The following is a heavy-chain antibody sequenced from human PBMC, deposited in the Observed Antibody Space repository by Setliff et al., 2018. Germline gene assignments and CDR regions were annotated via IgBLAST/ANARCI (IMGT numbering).Heavy chain of an antibody. Sequence: ASVKVSCKASGGTFSNIGISWVRQAPGQGLEWMGGIIPLFGTTNYAQEFQGRVTITTDESTNTAYMELSXXRSXDTAMYYCAREKVVVVSATSYHYYMDVWGKGTTVTVSS. J-gene: IGHJ6*03. CDR1: GGTFSNIG. CDR3: AREKVVVVSATSYHYYMDV. V-gene: IGHV1-69*05. D-gene: IGHD2-15*01. CDR2: IIPLFGTT.